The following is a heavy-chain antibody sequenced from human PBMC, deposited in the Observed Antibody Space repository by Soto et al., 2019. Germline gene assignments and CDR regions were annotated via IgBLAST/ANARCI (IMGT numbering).Heavy chain of an antibody. V-gene: IGHV4-34*01. J-gene: IGHJ4*02. CDR2: INHSGST. D-gene: IGHD3-10*01. CDR1: GGSFSGYY. Sequence: PSETLSLTCAVYGGSFSGYYWSWIRQPPGKGLEWIGEINHSGSTNYNPSLKSRVTISVDTSKNQFSLKLSSVTAADTAVYYCARGQLSFGELLHFFDYWGQGTLVTVSS. CDR3: ARGQLSFGELLHFFDY.